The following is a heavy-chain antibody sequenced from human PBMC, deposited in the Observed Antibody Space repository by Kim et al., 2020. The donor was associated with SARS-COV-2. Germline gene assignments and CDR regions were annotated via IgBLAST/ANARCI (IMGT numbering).Heavy chain of an antibody. CDR1: GFTFSSYW. D-gene: IGHD3-10*01. CDR3: ARDGVWFGVYKYAFDI. Sequence: GGSLRLSCAASGFTFSSYWMHWVRQAPGKGLVWVSRINSDGSSTSYADSVKGRFTISRDNAKNSLYLQMNSLRAEDTAVYYCARDGVWFGVYKYAFDIWGQGTVVTVSS. J-gene: IGHJ3*02. CDR2: INSDGSST. V-gene: IGHV3-74*01.